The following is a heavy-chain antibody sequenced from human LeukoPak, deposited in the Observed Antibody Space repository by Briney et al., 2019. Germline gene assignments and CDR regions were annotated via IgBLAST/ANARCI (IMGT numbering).Heavy chain of an antibody. V-gene: IGHV4-59*01. D-gene: IGHD1-26*01. CDR3: ARGIIVGATWGENDNWFDP. J-gene: IGHJ5*02. CDR1: GDSISSYY. Sequence: PSETLSFTCTVSGDSISSYYWSWIRQPPGKGLEWIGYIYYSGNTNYNPSLKSRVTISVDTSKNQFSLKLSSVTAADTAVYYCARGIIVGATWGENDNWFDPWGQGTLVTVSS. CDR2: IYYSGNT.